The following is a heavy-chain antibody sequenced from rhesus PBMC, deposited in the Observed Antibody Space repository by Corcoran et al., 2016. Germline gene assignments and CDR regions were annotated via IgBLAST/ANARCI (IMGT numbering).Heavy chain of an antibody. Sequence: QVQLQESGPAVVTHSETLSLTCAVFCGPITLSLCGRLLRPSPGKGLEWTWGILSSSGSTYYNPSLKSRVTISTDTSKNQFSLKLTSVTAADTAVYYCASGPLSQLDYWGQGVLVTVSS. V-gene: IGHV4-93*01. CDR1: CGPITLSLC. CDR2: ILSSSGST. CDR3: ASGPLSQLDY. J-gene: IGHJ4*01.